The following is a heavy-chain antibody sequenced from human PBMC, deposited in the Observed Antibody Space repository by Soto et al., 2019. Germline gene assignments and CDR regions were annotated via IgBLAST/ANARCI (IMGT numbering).Heavy chain of an antibody. J-gene: IGHJ4*02. D-gene: IGHD2-2*01. CDR2: IYYSGST. Sequence: PSETLSLTCTVSGGSVSSGSYYWSWIRQPPGKGLEWIGYIYYSGSTNYNPSLKSRVTISVDTSKNQFSLKLSSVTAADTAVYYCARKGRVHCSSTSCFSAATFDYWGQGTLVTVSS. V-gene: IGHV4-61*01. CDR1: GGSVSSGSYY. CDR3: ARKGRVHCSSTSCFSAATFDY.